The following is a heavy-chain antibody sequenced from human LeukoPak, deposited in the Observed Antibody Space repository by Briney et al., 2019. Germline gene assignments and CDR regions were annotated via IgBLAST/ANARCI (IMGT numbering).Heavy chain of an antibody. CDR2: INHSGST. CDR1: GGSFSGYY. V-gene: IGHV4-34*01. CDR3: ARASGGATRNWFDP. J-gene: IGHJ5*02. Sequence: SETLSLTCAVYGGSFSGYYWSWIRQPPGKGLEWIGEINHSGSTNYNPSLKSRVTISVDTSKNQFSLKLSSVTAADTAVYYCARASGGATRNWFDPWGQGTLVTASS. D-gene: IGHD1-26*01.